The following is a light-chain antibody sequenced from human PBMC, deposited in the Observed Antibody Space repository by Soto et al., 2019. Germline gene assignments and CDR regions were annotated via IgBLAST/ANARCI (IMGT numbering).Light chain of an antibody. V-gene: IGLV2-23*01. CDR2: EGS. Sequence: QSALTQPASVSGSPGQSITISCTGTSSDVGSYNLVSWYQQHPGKAPKLMIYEGSKRPSGVSNRFSGSKSGNTASLTISGLQAEDGADYSCCSYAGSSPGVFGGGTKLTVL. CDR3: CSYAGSSPGV. J-gene: IGLJ3*02. CDR1: SSDVGSYNL.